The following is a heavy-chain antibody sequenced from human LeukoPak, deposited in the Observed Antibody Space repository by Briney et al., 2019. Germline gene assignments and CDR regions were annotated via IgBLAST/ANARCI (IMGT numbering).Heavy chain of an antibody. D-gene: IGHD6-25*01. Sequence: GGSLRLSCAASGFTVSSNYMSWVRQAPGKGLEWVSVIYSGGSTYYADSVKGRFTISRDNSKNTLYLQMNSLRAEDTAVYYCARHRPAAAVIGGDYFDYWGQGTLVTVSS. V-gene: IGHV3-53*01. J-gene: IGHJ4*02. CDR1: GFTVSSNY. CDR3: ARHRPAAAVIGGDYFDY. CDR2: IYSGGST.